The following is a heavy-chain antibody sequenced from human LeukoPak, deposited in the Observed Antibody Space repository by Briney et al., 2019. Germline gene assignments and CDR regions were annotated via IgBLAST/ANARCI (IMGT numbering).Heavy chain of an antibody. Sequence: PGGSLRLSCAASGFTVSSNYMTWVRQAPGNGLEWVSLIYSAGGTYYTDSVKGRFTISRHSSKNTLYLQMNSLRGEDTAVYYCARFLGRITISGVVPYGMDVWGQGTTVTVSS. CDR2: IYSAGGT. D-gene: IGHD3-3*01. CDR1: GFTVSSNY. CDR3: ARFLGRITISGVVPYGMDV. J-gene: IGHJ6*02. V-gene: IGHV3-53*04.